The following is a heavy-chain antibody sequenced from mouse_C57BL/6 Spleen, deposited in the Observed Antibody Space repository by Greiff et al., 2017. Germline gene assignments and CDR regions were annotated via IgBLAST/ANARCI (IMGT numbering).Heavy chain of an antibody. D-gene: IGHD2-5*01. CDR3: TSLYYSNYDYAMDY. Sequence: VQLLQSGPELVKPGASVKISCKASGYSFTDYNMYWVQQSNGKSLEWIGVINPNYGSTSYNQTFKGKSTLTVDHTSSTAYMQLNSLTSEDSAIYYCTSLYYSNYDYAMDYWGQGTSVTVSS. J-gene: IGHJ4*01. V-gene: IGHV1-39*01. CDR2: INPNYGST. CDR1: GYSFTDYN.